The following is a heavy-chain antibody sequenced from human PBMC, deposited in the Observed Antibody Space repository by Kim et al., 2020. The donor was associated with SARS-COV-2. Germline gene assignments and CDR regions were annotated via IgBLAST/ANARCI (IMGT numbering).Heavy chain of an antibody. CDR3: AREDYGRDY. J-gene: IGHJ4*02. V-gene: IGHV1-69*06. CDR2: GTA. Sequence: GTANYAQEFQGRVTITADKSTSTAYMELSSLRSEDTAVYYCAREDYGRDYWGQGTLVTVSS. D-gene: IGHD4-17*01.